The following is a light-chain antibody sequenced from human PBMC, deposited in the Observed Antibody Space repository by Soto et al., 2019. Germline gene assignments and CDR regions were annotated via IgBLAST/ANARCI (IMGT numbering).Light chain of an antibody. J-gene: IGKJ2*01. Sequence: DIVMTQSPLSLPVTPGEPASISCRSSQSLLHSNGYNYLDWYLQKPGQSPQLLIYLGSNRASGVPDRFSGSGSGTDFTLKISRVAAEDVGVYYCMQALQTHMYTFGQGTKLEIK. CDR3: MQALQTHMYT. CDR2: LGS. CDR1: QSLLHSNGYNY. V-gene: IGKV2-28*01.